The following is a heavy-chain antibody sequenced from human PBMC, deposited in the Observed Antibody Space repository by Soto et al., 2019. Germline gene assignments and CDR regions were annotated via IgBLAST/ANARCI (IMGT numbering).Heavy chain of an antibody. D-gene: IGHD6-19*01. V-gene: IGHV4-39*01. Sequence: SETLSLTCTVSGGSISSSSYYWGWIRQPPGKGLEWIGSIYYSGSTYYNPSLKSRVTISVDTSKNQFSLKLSSVTAADTAVYYCARLIAVAGTIWFDPWGQGTLVTVSS. J-gene: IGHJ5*02. CDR3: ARLIAVAGTIWFDP. CDR1: GGSISSSSYY. CDR2: IYYSGST.